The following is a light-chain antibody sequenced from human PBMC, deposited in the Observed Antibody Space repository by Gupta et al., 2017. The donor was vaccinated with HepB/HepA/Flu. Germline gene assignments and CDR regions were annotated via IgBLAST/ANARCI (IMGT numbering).Light chain of an antibody. CDR1: RSNIGAGYA. CDR3: QSFDSTLSGLI. V-gene: IGLV1-40*01. Sequence: QSVLTQPPSVSGAPVQRVTISCTGGRSNIGAGYAVPWYQHFPGTAPKLLIYGYNNRPSGVPDRFSASASGTSASLAITGLLAEDEADYYCQSFDSTLSGLIFGGGTKLTVL. J-gene: IGLJ2*01. CDR2: GYN.